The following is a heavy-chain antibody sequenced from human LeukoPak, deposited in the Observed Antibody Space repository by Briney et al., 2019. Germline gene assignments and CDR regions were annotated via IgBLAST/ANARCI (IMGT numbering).Heavy chain of an antibody. D-gene: IGHD6-13*01. CDR3: AKDSSTWGNLAGHFDS. V-gene: IGHV4-4*07. CDR1: GGSIVSHY. J-gene: IGHJ4*02. Sequence: SETLSLTCTVSGGSIVSHYWNWIRQPAGRGLEWIGRFYASGTTNTNPSLKSRVTMSVDTSKNQFSLKLSSVTAADTAVYYCAKDSSTWGNLAGHFDSWGQGTLVTVSS. CDR2: FYASGTT.